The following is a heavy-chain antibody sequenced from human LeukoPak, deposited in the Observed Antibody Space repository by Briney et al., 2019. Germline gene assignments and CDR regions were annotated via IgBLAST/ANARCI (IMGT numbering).Heavy chain of an antibody. CDR1: GGSISSSNW. CDR3: ARLPGIAAAGTDPGTQDTRYYFDY. D-gene: IGHD6-13*01. J-gene: IGHJ4*02. V-gene: IGHV4-4*02. CDR2: IYYSGST. Sequence: PSGTLSPTCAVSGGSISSSNWWSWVRQPPGKGLEWIGYIYYSGSTNYNPSLKSRVTISVDTSKNQFSLKLSSVTAADTAVYYCARLPGIAAAGTDPGTQDTRYYFDYWGQGTLVTVSS.